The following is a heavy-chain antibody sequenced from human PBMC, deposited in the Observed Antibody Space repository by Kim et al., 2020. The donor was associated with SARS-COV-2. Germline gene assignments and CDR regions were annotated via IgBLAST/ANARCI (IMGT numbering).Heavy chain of an antibody. D-gene: IGHD3-16*02. Sequence: NYAQKFQGRFTITADESTSTAYMELSSLSSEDTALYYCARTTNSYGFLNFWGQGTLVTVSA. CDR3: ARTTNSYGFLNF. V-gene: IGHV1-69*01. J-gene: IGHJ4*02.